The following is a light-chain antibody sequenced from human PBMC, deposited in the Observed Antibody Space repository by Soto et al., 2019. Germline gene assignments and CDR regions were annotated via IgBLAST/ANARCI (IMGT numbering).Light chain of an antibody. CDR2: GNN. J-gene: IGLJ3*02. CDR1: SSNIGRNT. Sequence: QSVLTQPPSASGTPGQRVTISCSGSSSNIGRNTVNWYQQLPGTAPKLLIYGNNQRPSGVPDRFSGSKSGTSASLAISGLQSEDEADYYCAAWDDSLNGTVFGGGTKVTVL. CDR3: AAWDDSLNGTV. V-gene: IGLV1-44*01.